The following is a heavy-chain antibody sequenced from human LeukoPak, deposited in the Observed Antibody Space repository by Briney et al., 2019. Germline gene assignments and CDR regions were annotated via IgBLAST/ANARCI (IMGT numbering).Heavy chain of an antibody. CDR3: AKDRTGSYNLVGFYFDY. CDR2: ISYDGSNK. V-gene: IGHV3-30*18. CDR1: GFTFSSYG. Sequence: PGGSLRLSCAASGFTFSSYGMHWVRQAPGKGLEWVAVISYDGSNKYYADSVKGRFTISRDNSKNTLYLQMNSLRAEDTAVYYCAKDRTGSYNLVGFYFDYWGQGTLVTVSS. J-gene: IGHJ4*02. D-gene: IGHD3-10*01.